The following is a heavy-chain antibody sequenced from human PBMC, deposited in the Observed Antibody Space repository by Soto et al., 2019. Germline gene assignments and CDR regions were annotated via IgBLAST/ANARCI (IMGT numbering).Heavy chain of an antibody. J-gene: IGHJ4*02. CDR3: AADRDYYYGSGSYYNFDS. CDR1: GFTFTSSA. D-gene: IGHD3-10*01. CDR2: IVVGSGNT. V-gene: IGHV1-58*01. Sequence: WASVKVSCKASGFTFTSSAVQWVRQARGQRLEWIGWIVVGSGNTNYAQKFQERVTITRDMSTSTAYMELSSLRSEDTAVYYCAADRDYYYGSGSYYNFDSWGQGTLVTVSS.